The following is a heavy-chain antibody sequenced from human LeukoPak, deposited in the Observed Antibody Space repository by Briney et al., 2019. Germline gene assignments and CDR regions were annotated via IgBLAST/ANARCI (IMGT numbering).Heavy chain of an antibody. J-gene: IGHJ4*02. Sequence: ASETLSLTCTVSGASITSRFWTWIRQTPGKGLEWIGYVSYTGSPRYNPSLESRVTISLDTSKSQFTLRLTSMTAADTAIYYCASDFTQVGGLLEDWGPGTLVAVSS. CDR1: GASITSRF. CDR2: VSYTGSP. CDR3: ASDFTQVGGLLED. D-gene: IGHD3-3*01. V-gene: IGHV4-59*11.